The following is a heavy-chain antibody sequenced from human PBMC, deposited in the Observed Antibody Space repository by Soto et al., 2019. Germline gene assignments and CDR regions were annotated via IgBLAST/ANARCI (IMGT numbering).Heavy chain of an antibody. J-gene: IGHJ4*02. CDR3: ATGMYSSSSLVDY. Sequence: EVQLLESGGGLVQPGGSLRLSCAASGFTFSSYAMSWVRQAPGKGLEWVSAISGSGGSTYYADSVKGRFTISRDKSKNTLYLQMNSLRAEDTAVYYCATGMYSSSSLVDYWGQGTLVTVSS. D-gene: IGHD6-6*01. V-gene: IGHV3-23*01. CDR2: ISGSGGST. CDR1: GFTFSSYA.